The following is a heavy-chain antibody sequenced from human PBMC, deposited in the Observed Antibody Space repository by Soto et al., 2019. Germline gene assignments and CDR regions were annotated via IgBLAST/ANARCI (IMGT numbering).Heavy chain of an antibody. Sequence: EVQLVESVGGLVQPGGSLRLSCEASGFTFGSYWMNWVRQAPGKGLAWDSRINAEGTTTFYAASVKGRFTISRDNAKNTLYLDMHSLGAEDPAVYFCASLMIRETIDFWGQGTLVTVSP. CDR2: INAEGTTT. V-gene: IGHV3-74*01. D-gene: IGHD3-10*01. CDR1: GFTFGSYW. CDR3: ASLMIRETIDF. J-gene: IGHJ4*02.